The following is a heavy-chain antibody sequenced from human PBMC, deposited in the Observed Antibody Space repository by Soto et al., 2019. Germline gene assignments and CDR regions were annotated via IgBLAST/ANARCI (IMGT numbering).Heavy chain of an antibody. Sequence: GGSLRLSCAASGFTFSSYWMFWVRQVPGKGPVWVSRINGDGSTTYYADSVKSRFTISRDNAKNSLYLQMNSLRDDDTAVYYCARDTQWAFDYWGQGTPVTAPQ. J-gene: IGHJ4*02. D-gene: IGHD2-8*01. CDR3: ARDTQWAFDY. CDR1: GFTFSSYW. V-gene: IGHV3-74*01. CDR2: INGDGSTT.